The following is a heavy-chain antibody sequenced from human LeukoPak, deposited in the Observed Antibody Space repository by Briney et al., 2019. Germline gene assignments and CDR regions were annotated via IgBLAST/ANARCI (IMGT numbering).Heavy chain of an antibody. V-gene: IGHV4-4*09. CDR2: IYTSGGT. D-gene: IGHD6-6*01. CDR3: ARLTRLSTSPDRYYLDY. CDR1: GDSISSYY. Sequence: SETLSLTCTVSGDSISSYYWSWIRQPPGKGLEWIGYIYTSGGTNYIPSLKGRVTISIDTSKNQFSLKLSSVTAADSAVYYCARLTRLSTSPDRYYLDYWGQGTLVTASS. J-gene: IGHJ4*02.